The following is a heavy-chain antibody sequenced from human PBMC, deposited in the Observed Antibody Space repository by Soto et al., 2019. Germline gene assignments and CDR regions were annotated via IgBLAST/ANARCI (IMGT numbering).Heavy chain of an antibody. CDR3: ARHHDFWGGNFFYMEV. Sequence: ASETLSLTCTVSGGSISNVSYYWGWIRQSPAKGLEWIGNIFHTGTAYYNPSLESRVTISIDTSKNEFSLKLNFVTAADTAVYSCARHHDFWGGNFFYMEVWGKVTTVTVSS. D-gene: IGHD3-3*01. CDR1: GGSISNVSYY. J-gene: IGHJ6*03. V-gene: IGHV4-39*01. CDR2: IFHTGTA.